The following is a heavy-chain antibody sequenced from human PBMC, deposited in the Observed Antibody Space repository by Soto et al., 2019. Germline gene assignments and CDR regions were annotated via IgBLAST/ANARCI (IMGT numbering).Heavy chain of an antibody. Sequence: ASVKVSCKASGGTFSSYAISWVRQAPGQGLEWMGGIIPIFGTANYAQKFQGRVTITADKSTSTAYMELSSLRSEDTAVYYCARDKDTALKNYYYYYGMDVWGQGTTVTVSS. V-gene: IGHV1-69*06. J-gene: IGHJ6*02. CDR2: IIPIFGTA. CDR1: GGTFSSYA. D-gene: IGHD5-18*01. CDR3: ARDKDTALKNYYYYYGMDV.